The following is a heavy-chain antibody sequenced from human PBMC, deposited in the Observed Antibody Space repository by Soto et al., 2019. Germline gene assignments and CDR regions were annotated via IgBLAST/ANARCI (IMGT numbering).Heavy chain of an antibody. J-gene: IGHJ6*02. CDR2: ISAYNGNT. D-gene: IGHD2-2*02. Sequence: ASVKVSCKASGYTFTSYGISWVRQAPGQRLEWMGWISAYNGNTNYAQKLQGRVTMTTDTSTSTAYMELRSLRSDDTAVYYCARVPYCSSTSCYTRNYYYYGMDVWGQGTTVTVSS. CDR1: GYTFTSYG. V-gene: IGHV1-18*04. CDR3: ARVPYCSSTSCYTRNYYYYGMDV.